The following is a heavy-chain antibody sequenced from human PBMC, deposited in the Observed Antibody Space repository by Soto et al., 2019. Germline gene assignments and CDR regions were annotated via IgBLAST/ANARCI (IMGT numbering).Heavy chain of an antibody. V-gene: IGHV3-23*01. CDR3: ANGASPLGTNNGFDP. J-gene: IGHJ5*02. CDR2: ISGSGGST. D-gene: IGHD2-2*01. CDR1: GFTFSSYA. Sequence: EVQLLESGGGLVQPGGSLRLSCAASGFTFSSYAMSWVRQAPGKGLEWVSAISGSGGSTYYADSVKGRFTISRDNSKNTLYQQMNSLRAEDTAVYYGANGASPLGTNNGFDPWGQGTLVTVSS.